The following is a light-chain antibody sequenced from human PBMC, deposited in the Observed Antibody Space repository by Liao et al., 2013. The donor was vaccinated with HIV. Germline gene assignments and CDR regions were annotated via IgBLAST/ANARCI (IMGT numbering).Light chain of an antibody. J-gene: IGLJ2*01. CDR1: KLGDKY. Sequence: SYELTQPPSVSVSPGQTASITCSGDKLGDKYACWYQQKPGQSPVLVIYQDSKRPSGIPERFSGSSSGTTVTLTISGVQAEDEADYYCQSADRSGTYVVFGGGTKLTVL. CDR3: QSADRSGTYVV. V-gene: IGLV3-25*03. CDR2: QDS.